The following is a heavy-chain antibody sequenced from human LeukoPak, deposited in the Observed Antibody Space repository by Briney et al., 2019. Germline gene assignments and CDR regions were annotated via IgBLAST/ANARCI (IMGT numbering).Heavy chain of an antibody. CDR2: VWYDGSNQ. J-gene: IGHJ4*02. CDR1: GFTFRNHG. V-gene: IGHV3-33*01. CDR3: ARWGDGKRFDY. D-gene: IGHD2-21*02. Sequence: PGGSLRLSCAASGFTFRNHGMHWVRQAPGKGLEWVAVVWYDGSNQYYADSVKGRFTISGDNSKNTLSLQMDSLRDEDTAMYYCARWGDGKRFDYWGQGTPVTVSS.